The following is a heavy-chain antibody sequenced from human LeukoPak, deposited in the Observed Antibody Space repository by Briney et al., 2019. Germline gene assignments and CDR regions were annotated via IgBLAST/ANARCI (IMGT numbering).Heavy chain of an antibody. CDR3: ARHPRIAANRFDP. CDR2: IYYSGST. D-gene: IGHD3-16*02. CDR1: GGSISSSSYY. V-gene: IGHV4-39*01. J-gene: IGHJ5*02. Sequence: SETLSLTCTVSGGSISSSSYYWGWLRQPPGTGLVWLGSIYYSGSTYYNPPLKSRVTISVDTSKNQFSLKLSSVTAAAPASYSCARHPRIAANRFDPWGQGTLVTVSS.